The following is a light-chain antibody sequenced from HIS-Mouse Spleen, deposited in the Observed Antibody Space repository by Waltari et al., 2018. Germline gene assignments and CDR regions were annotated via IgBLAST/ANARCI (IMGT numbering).Light chain of an antibody. CDR1: ALPKQY. CDR3: QSADSSGTYV. J-gene: IGLJ1*01. CDR2: KDS. V-gene: IGLV3-25*03. Sequence: SYELTHPPSLSVSPGQTSRITCSVHALPKQYAYWYQQKPGQAPVLVIYKDSERKAGLKERGDGSSSGTTVTLTISGVQAEDEADYYCQSADSSGTYVFGTGTKVTVL.